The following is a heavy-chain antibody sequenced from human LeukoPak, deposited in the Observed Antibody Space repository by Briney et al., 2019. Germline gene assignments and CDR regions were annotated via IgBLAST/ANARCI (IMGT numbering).Heavy chain of an antibody. CDR2: ISSSSSYI. Sequence: GGSLRLSCAASGFTFSSYSMNWVRQAPGKGLEWVSSISSSSSYIYYADSVKGRFTISRGNAKNSLYLQMNSLRAEDTAVYYCASGYCSGGSCYSVYYYYGMDVWGQGTTVTVSS. D-gene: IGHD2-15*01. CDR3: ASGYCSGGSCYSVYYYYGMDV. J-gene: IGHJ6*02. V-gene: IGHV3-21*01. CDR1: GFTFSSYS.